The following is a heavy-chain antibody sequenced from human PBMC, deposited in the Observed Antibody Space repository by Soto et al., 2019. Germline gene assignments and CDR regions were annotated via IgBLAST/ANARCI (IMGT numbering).Heavy chain of an antibody. Sequence: PSETLSLTCTVSGGSISSGDYYWSWIRQPPGKGLEWIGYIYYSGSTYYNPSLKSRVTISVDTSKNQFSLKLSSVTAADTAVYYCARVDGERELRPSYFDYWGQGTLVTVSS. CDR3: ARVDGERELRPSYFDY. D-gene: IGHD1-26*01. J-gene: IGHJ4*02. V-gene: IGHV4-30-4*01. CDR1: GGSISSGDYY. CDR2: IYYSGST.